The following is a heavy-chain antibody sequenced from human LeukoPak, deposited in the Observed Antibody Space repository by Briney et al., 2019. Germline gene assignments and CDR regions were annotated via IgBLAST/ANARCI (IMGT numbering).Heavy chain of an antibody. J-gene: IGHJ4*02. CDR2: ISGSGGST. Sequence: GGSLRLSCAASGFTFSSYAISWVRQAPGKGLEWVSAISGSGGSTYYADSVKGRFTISRDNSKNTLYLQMNSLRAEDTAVYYCAKDRISYDYFDYWGQGTLVTVSS. D-gene: IGHD2-8*01. CDR3: AKDRISYDYFDY. CDR1: GFTFSSYA. V-gene: IGHV3-23*01.